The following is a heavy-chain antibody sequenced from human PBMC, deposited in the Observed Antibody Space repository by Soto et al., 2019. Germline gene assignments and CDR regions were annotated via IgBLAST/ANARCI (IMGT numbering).Heavy chain of an antibody. CDR3: AHAGDYDLLTFDH. J-gene: IGHJ4*02. D-gene: IGHD4-17*01. CDR2: IYWDDDK. CDR1: GFSLSSYGMG. V-gene: IGHV2-5*02. Sequence: SGPTLVKPAQTLTLTCGFSGFSLSSYGMGVAWIRQPPGKALEWLALIYWDDDKRYSPSLKDRLAISKDTSSNQVVLTITNMDPGDTATYFCAHAGDYDLLTFDHWGPGTLVTVSS.